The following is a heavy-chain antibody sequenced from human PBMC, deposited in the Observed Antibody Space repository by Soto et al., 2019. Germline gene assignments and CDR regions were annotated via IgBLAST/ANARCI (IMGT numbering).Heavy chain of an antibody. CDR1: GFTFSSYV. V-gene: IGHV3-23*01. J-gene: IGHJ4*02. D-gene: IGHD2-8*01. CDR3: AKGFVGVCYHCSYHFDS. Sequence: GGSLRLSCAASGFTFSSYVMNWVRLAPGKGLEWVSGISPSGGNTYYADSVKGRFTISRDNSKNTLYLQMNSLRAEDTAVYYCAKGFVGVCYHCSYHFDSWGQGVLVTVSS. CDR2: ISPSGGNT.